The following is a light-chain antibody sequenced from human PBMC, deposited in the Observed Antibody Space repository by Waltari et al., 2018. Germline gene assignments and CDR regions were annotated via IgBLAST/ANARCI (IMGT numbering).Light chain of an antibody. CDR1: QDIHRY. CDR2: LAS. CDR3: QQYHGGWTT. Sequence: IQLTQTPSTLSASAGDRVTITCRASQDIHRYLAWYQHKSGKAPRVLIYLASTLELGVPSRFSGSGSGTQFTLTIRNLQPADFATYFCQQYHGGWTTFGQGTRLEI. J-gene: IGKJ5*01. V-gene: IGKV1-5*03.